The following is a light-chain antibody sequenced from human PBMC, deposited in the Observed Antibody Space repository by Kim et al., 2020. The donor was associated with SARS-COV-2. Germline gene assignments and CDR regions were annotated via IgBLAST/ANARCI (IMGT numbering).Light chain of an antibody. Sequence: ALGQTVRITCQGASLRNYSATWYQQKPGQAPLLVIYGKNNRPSGIPDRFSGSSSGSTASLTITGAQADDEADYYCNSRDNSHYHVLFGGGTQLTVL. CDR3: NSRDNSHYHVL. V-gene: IGLV3-19*01. CDR1: SLRNYS. CDR2: GKN. J-gene: IGLJ2*01.